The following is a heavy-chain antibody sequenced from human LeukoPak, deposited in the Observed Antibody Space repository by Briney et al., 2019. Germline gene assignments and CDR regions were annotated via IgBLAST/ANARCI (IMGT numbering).Heavy chain of an antibody. CDR1: GFTSSNYG. CDR2: ICYDGNNT. J-gene: IGHJ4*02. CDR3: AKDLKWSTTSAQGNPRHY. D-gene: IGHD2-2*01. Sequence: AGKSLRLSSAASGFTSSNYGMHWVPQGPGKGREWVAFICYDGNNTYYEDSVKGRFILSRDNSKNTLYMTMNSMKVAETDVYYCAKDLKWSTTSAQGNPRHYWGQGTLVSVSS. V-gene: IGHV3-33*03.